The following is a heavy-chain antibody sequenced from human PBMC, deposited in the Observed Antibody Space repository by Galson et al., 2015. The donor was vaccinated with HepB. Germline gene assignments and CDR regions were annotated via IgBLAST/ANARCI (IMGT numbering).Heavy chain of an antibody. V-gene: IGHV4-34*01. CDR2: IYHSGSI. CDR1: DGSFSDYS. J-gene: IGHJ4*02. D-gene: IGHD3-3*01. Sequence: ETLSLTCAVYDGSFSDYSLSWIRQPPGKGLEWIGEIYHSGSINYNPSLKSRVTISVDTSKNHFSLRLNSVTAADTAVYYCARGRLRFLEWSYDYWGQGTLVTVSS. CDR3: ARGRLRFLEWSYDY.